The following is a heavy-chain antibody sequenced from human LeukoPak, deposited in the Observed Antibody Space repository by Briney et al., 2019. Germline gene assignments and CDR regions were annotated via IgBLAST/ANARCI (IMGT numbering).Heavy chain of an antibody. CDR1: GFTVSTNY. D-gene: IGHD5-12*01. Sequence: GGSLRLSCAASGFTVSTNYMSCVRQAPGKGLEWVSVIYSGGTTYYADSVKGRFTISRDSSENTLHLQMNNLRAEDTAVYYCAGDGYSGYHWSNWGQGTLVTVSS. CDR2: IYSGGTT. CDR3: AGDGYSGYHWSN. J-gene: IGHJ4*02. V-gene: IGHV3-53*01.